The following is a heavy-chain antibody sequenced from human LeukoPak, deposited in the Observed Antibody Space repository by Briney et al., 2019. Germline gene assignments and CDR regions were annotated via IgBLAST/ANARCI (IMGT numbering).Heavy chain of an antibody. CDR3: ARDFYSSATGDYYYYYYMDV. CDR1: GGSISSYY. V-gene: IGHV4-4*07. CDR2: IYTSGST. J-gene: IGHJ6*03. Sequence: SETLSLTCTVSGGSISSYYWSWIRQPAGKGLEWIGRIYTSGSTNYNPSLKSRVTMSVDTSKNQFSLKLSSVTAADTAVYYCARDFYSSATGDYYYYYYMDVWGKGTTVTVSS. D-gene: IGHD6-25*01.